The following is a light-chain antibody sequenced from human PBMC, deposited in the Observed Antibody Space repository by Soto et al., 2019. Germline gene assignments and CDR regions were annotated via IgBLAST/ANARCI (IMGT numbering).Light chain of an antibody. CDR3: QQYGISPWT. CDR2: AAS. V-gene: IGKV3-20*01. Sequence: EIGLTQSPGTLSLSPGDRATLSCRASQSVSSNFLAWYQQKPGQAPRLLIYAASSRATGIPDRFSGSGSGTEFTLTVSRLEPEDFAVYYCQQYGISPWTFGQGTKVDIK. J-gene: IGKJ1*01. CDR1: QSVSSNF.